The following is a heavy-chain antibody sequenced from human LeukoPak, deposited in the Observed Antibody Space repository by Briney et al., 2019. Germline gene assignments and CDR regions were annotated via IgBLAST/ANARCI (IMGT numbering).Heavy chain of an antibody. CDR3: ARAGAAILNWFDP. J-gene: IGHJ5*02. V-gene: IGHV4-39*07. Sequence: SETLSLTCTVSGGSISSSSYYWGWIRQPPGKGLEWIGSIYYSGSTYYNPSLKSRVTISVDTSKNQFSLKLSSVTAADTAVYYCARAGAAILNWFDPWGQGTLVTVSS. CDR1: GGSISSSSYY. D-gene: IGHD2-21*02. CDR2: IYYSGST.